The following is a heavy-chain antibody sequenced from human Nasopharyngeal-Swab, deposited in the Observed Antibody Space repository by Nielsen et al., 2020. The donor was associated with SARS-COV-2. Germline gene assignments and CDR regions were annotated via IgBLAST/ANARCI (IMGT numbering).Heavy chain of an antibody. CDR3: VGSSWYGDYYHYYGMDV. CDR2: IYYSGST. CDR1: GGSISSSSYY. D-gene: IGHD6-13*01. J-gene: IGHJ6*02. Sequence: GSLRLSCTVSGGSISSSSYYWGWIRQPPGKGLEWIGSIYYSGSTYYNPPLKSRVTISVDTSKNQFSLKLSSVTAADTAVYYCVGSSWYGDYYHYYGMDVWGQGTTVTVSS. V-gene: IGHV4-39*07.